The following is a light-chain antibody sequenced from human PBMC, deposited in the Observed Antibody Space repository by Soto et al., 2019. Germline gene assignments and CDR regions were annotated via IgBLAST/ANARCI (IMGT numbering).Light chain of an antibody. CDR3: AAWDDSLNGPL. Sequence: QSVLTQPPSASWTPGQRVTISCSGSSSNIGSNTVNWYQQLPGTAPKLLIYSNHQRPSGVTDRFSGSKSGTSASLAISGLQSEDEADYYCAAWDDSLNGPLFGTGTKVTVL. V-gene: IGLV1-44*01. J-gene: IGLJ1*01. CDR2: SNH. CDR1: SSNIGSNT.